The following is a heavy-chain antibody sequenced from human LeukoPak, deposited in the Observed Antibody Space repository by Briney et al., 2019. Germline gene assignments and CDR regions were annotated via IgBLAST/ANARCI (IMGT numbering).Heavy chain of an antibody. V-gene: IGHV4-30-2*01. Sequence: SQTLSLTCAVSGGSISSGGYSWSWIRQPPGRGLEWIGYIYHSGSPYYNPSLKSRVTISVDRSKNQFSLKLSSVTAADTAVYYCARDLGGYDWGHWGRETLVTVSS. CDR2: IYHSGSP. CDR3: ARDLGGYDWGH. CDR1: GGSISSGGYS. J-gene: IGHJ4*02. D-gene: IGHD5-12*01.